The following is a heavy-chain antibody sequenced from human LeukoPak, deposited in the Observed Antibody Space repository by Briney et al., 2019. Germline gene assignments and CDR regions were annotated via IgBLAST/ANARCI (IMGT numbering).Heavy chain of an antibody. J-gene: IGHJ3*02. Sequence: SETLSLTCTVSGGSISSYYWSWIRQPPGKGLEWIGYIYYSGSTNYNPSLKSRVTISVDTSKNQFSLKLSSVTAADTAVYYCARLHGSGSYYNDPTHAFDIWGQGTMVTVSS. CDR1: GGSISSYY. D-gene: IGHD3-10*01. V-gene: IGHV4-59*01. CDR3: ARLHGSGSYYNDPTHAFDI. CDR2: IYYSGST.